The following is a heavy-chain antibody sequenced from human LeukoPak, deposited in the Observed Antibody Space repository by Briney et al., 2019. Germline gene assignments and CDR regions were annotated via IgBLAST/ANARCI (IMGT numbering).Heavy chain of an antibody. D-gene: IGHD3-3*01. CDR2: IYYSGST. J-gene: IGHJ4*02. V-gene: IGHV4-39*01. Sequence: SETLSLTCTVSGGSISSSSYYWGWIRQPPGKGLEWIGSIYYSGSTYYNPSLKSRVTISVDTSKNQFSLKLSSVTAADTAVYYCARHYLSWSARLYYFDYWGQGTLVTVSS. CDR1: GGSISSSSYY. CDR3: ARHYLSWSARLYYFDY.